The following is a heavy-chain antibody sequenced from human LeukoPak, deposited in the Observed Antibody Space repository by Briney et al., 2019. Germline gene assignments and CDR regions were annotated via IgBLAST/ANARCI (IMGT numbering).Heavy chain of an antibody. Sequence: ASVKVSCKASGYTFTSYGISWVRQAPGQGLEWMGWMNPNSGNTGYAQKFQGRVTITRNTSISTAYMELSSLRSEDTAVYYCARGSSWRPFGYWGQGTLVTVSS. CDR1: GYTFTSYG. V-gene: IGHV1-8*03. J-gene: IGHJ4*02. CDR3: ARGSSWRPFGY. D-gene: IGHD6-6*01. CDR2: MNPNSGNT.